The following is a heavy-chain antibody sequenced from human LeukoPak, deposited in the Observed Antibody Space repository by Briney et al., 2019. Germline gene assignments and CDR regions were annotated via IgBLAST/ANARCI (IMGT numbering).Heavy chain of an antibody. CDR2: ISGTGGST. D-gene: IGHD6-25*01. V-gene: IGHV3-23*01. Sequence: PGGSLRLSCAASGFTFSGYGMRWVRQAPGKGLEWVSAISGTGGSTYYADSVKGRFTISRDKSKKTLYLQMNSLRAEDTAVYYCAKSDYSSGYPWDYWGQGTLVTVSS. CDR1: GFTFSGYG. J-gene: IGHJ4*02. CDR3: AKSDYSSGYPWDY.